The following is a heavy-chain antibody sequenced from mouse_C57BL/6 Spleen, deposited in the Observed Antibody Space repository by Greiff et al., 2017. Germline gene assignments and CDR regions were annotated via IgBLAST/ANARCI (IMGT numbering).Heavy chain of an antibody. D-gene: IGHD2-3*01. CDR3: ASLYDGYHYAMDC. CDR1: GFTFSDYG. J-gene: IGHJ4*01. CDR2: ISSGSSTI. V-gene: IGHV5-17*01. Sequence: EVQRVESGGGLVKPGGSLKLSCAASGFTFSDYGMHWVRQAPEKGLEWVAYISSGSSTIYYADTVKGRFTISRDNAKNTLFLPMTSLRSEDTAMYYCASLYDGYHYAMDCWGQGASVTVSS.